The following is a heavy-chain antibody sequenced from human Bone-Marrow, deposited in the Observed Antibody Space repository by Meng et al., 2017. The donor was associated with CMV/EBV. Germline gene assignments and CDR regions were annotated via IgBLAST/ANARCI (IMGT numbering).Heavy chain of an antibody. CDR2: ISSSSSYI. Sequence: GESLKISCAASGFTFSSYSMNWVRQAPGKGLEWVSSISSSSSYIYYADSVKGRFTISRDNAKNSLYLQMNSLRAEDTAVYYCARHGDSSTSPELTYYYYYGMDVWGQGTTVTVSS. D-gene: IGHD2-2*01. CDR1: GFTFSSYS. CDR3: ARHGDSSTSPELTYYYYYGMDV. J-gene: IGHJ6*02. V-gene: IGHV3-21*01.